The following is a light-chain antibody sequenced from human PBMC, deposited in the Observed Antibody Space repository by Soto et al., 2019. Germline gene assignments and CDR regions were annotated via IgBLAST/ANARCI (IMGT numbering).Light chain of an antibody. CDR3: QQYNNWPPWT. CDR1: QSVGSN. Sequence: EIVLTQSPGTLSLSPGERATLSCRASQSVGSNYLAWYQQKPGQAPRLLIYAASTRATGIPARFSGSGSGTEFTLTISSLQSEDFAAYYCQQYNNWPPWTFGQGTKVDIK. J-gene: IGKJ1*01. V-gene: IGKV3-15*01. CDR2: AAS.